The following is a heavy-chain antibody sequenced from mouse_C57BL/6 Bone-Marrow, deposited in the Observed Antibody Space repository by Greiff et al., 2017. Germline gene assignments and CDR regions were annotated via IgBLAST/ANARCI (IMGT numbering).Heavy chain of an antibody. J-gene: IGHJ4*01. D-gene: IGHD1-1*01. CDR2: INPNNGGT. V-gene: IGHV1-26*01. CDR3: ARSHYYGSSPYYYAMYY. CDR1: GYTITDYY. Sequence: EVKLQESGPELVKPGASVKISCKASGYTITDYYMNWVKQSHGKSLEWIGDINPNNGGTSYNQKFKGKATLTVDKSSSTAYMELRSLTSEDSAVYYCARSHYYGSSPYYYAMYYWGQGTSVTVSS.